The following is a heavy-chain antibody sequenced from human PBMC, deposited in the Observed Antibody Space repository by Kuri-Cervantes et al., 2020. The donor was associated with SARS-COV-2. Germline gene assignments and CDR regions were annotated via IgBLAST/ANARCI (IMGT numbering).Heavy chain of an antibody. J-gene: IGHJ4*02. CDR2: ISYDGSNK. D-gene: IGHD6-13*01. CDR1: GFTFSRTD. CDR3: AKAQFTDSSSWYGFDY. Sequence: GGSLRLSCAASGFTFSRTDMHWVRQAPGKGLEWVAVISYDGSNKYYADSVKGRFTISRDNSKNTLYLQMNSLRAEDAAVYYCAKAQFTDSSSWYGFDYWGQGTLVTVSS. V-gene: IGHV3-30*18.